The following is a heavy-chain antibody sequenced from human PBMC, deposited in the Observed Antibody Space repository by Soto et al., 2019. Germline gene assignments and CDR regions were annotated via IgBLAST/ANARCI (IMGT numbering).Heavy chain of an antibody. D-gene: IGHD6-19*01. CDR2: ISGSGGST. CDR1: GFTFSSYA. J-gene: IGHJ4*02. V-gene: IGHV3-23*01. CDR3: ARRSSGWYFDY. Sequence: EVQLLESGGGLVQPGGSLRLSCAASGFTFSSYAMSWVRQAPGKGLEWVSAISGSGGSTYYADSVKGRFTISRDNSKNTLYLQMNSLISEDTAVYYCARRSSGWYFDYWGQGTLVTVSS.